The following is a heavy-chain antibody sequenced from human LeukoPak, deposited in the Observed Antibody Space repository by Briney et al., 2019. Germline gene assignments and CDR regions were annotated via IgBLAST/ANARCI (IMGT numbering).Heavy chain of an antibody. Sequence: SETLSLTCAVYSGSFSGYYWRCMRQSPGKGLEWIGEINDSGSTNYDPSLKSRVTISVDTSKHQIFLKLSSVTAADTAVYYCARVAGDPIYYYYYMDVWGKGTTVTVSS. J-gene: IGHJ6*03. D-gene: IGHD7-27*01. V-gene: IGHV4-34*01. CDR3: ARVAGDPIYYYYYMDV. CDR2: INDSGST. CDR1: SGSFSGYY.